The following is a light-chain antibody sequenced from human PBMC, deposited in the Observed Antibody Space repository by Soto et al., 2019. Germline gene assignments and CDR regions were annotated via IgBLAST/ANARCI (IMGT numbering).Light chain of an antibody. Sequence: DIQMTQSPSSLSASVGDRVTITCRASQSIRSYLDWYQQKPGKAPKLLIYAASSLQSGVPSRFSGSGSGTDFTLTISSLQPEDFGTFYCQQSYSTPLTFGGGTKVEI. CDR1: QSIRSY. J-gene: IGKJ4*01. V-gene: IGKV1-39*01. CDR3: QQSYSTPLT. CDR2: AAS.